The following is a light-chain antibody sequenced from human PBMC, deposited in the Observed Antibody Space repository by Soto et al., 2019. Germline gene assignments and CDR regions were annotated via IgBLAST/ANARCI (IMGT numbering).Light chain of an antibody. J-gene: IGKJ1*01. CDR3: LEYNSYWM. CDR2: KAS. CDR1: QSISTW. Sequence: DIQMTQSPSTLSASVGDRVTITCRASQSISTWLAWYQQKPGKAPKLLIYKASSLESGVPSRFSGSGSGTEFTLTISSLQPEDFATYYCLEYNSYWMFGQGTKVEIK. V-gene: IGKV1-5*03.